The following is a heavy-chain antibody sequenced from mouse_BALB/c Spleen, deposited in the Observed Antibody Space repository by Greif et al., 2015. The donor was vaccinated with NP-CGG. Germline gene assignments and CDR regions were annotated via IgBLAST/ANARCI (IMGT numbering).Heavy chain of an antibody. CDR2: IFPGSGYT. J-gene: IGHJ3*01. CDR1: GYIFSSYW. CDR3: ARGHDYFFGY. Sequence: QVQLQHSGTELMEPGTSVKISCKATGYIFSSYWIEWVKQRPGHGLEWIGEIFPGSGYTNYYETFKGKATFTADTSSNTAYMQLSSLTSEDSAVYYCARGHDYFFGYWGQGTLVTVPA. V-gene: IGHV1-9*01. D-gene: IGHD2-4*01.